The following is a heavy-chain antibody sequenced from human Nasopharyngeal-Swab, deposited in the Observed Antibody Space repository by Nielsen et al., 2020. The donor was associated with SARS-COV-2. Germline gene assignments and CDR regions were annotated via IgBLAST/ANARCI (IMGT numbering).Heavy chain of an antibody. CDR1: GFTFSAYT. J-gene: IGHJ4*02. V-gene: IGHV3-48*01. CDR3: AKDTYYDFWSGYAPSYYFDY. CDR2: ISSSTSTT. D-gene: IGHD3-3*01. Sequence: GESLKISCAASGFTFSAYTMNWVRQAPGKGLEWVSYISSSTSTTYYADSVKGRFTISRDNSKNTLYLQMNSLRAEDTAVYYCAKDTYYDFWSGYAPSYYFDYWGQGTLVTVSS.